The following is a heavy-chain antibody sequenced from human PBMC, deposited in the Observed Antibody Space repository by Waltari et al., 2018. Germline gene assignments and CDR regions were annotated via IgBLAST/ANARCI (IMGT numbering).Heavy chain of an antibody. CDR1: GGSFSGYY. D-gene: IGHD3-10*01. Sequence: QVQLQQWGAGLLKPSETLSLTCAVYGGSFSGYYWSWIRQPPGKGLEWIGEINHSGSTNYNPSLESRVTISVDTSKNQFSLKLSSVTAADTAVYYCARGGPRYPGRGEYYYYYGMDVWGQGTTVTVSS. CDR2: INHSGST. J-gene: IGHJ6*02. CDR3: ARGGPRYPGRGEYYYYYGMDV. V-gene: IGHV4-34*01.